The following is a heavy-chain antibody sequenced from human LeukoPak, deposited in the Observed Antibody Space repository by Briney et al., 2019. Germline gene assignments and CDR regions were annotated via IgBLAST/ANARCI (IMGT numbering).Heavy chain of an antibody. Sequence: ASVKVSCKASGNTFTEYYIHWVRQAPGQGLEYMGWINPNNGDTNYEPKFQGRVTMTRDTSISTAYMELSRLRSDDTAVYYCARDMDSGPDFFDYWGLGTLVTVSS. V-gene: IGHV1-2*02. CDR2: INPNNGDT. CDR1: GNTFTEYY. D-gene: IGHD1-26*01. J-gene: IGHJ4*02. CDR3: ARDMDSGPDFFDY.